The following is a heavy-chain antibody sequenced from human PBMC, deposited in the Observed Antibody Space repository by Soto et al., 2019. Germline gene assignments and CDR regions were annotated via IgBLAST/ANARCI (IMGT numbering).Heavy chain of an antibody. V-gene: IGHV4-59*01. J-gene: IGHJ5*02. CDR2: IYYSGST. CDR3: AREIDDILTGYYGFDP. Sequence: SETLSLTCTVSGGSISSYYWSWIRQPPGKGLEWIGYIYYSGSTNYNPSLKSRVTISVDTSKNQFSLKLSSVTAADTAVYYCAREIDDILTGYYGFDPWGQGTLVTVSS. D-gene: IGHD3-9*01. CDR1: GGSISSYY.